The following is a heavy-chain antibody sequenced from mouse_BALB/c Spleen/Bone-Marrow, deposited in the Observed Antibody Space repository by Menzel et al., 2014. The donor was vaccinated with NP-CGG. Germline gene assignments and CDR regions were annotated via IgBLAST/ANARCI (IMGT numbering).Heavy chain of an antibody. Sequence: DVMLVESGGGLVQPGGSLKLSCAASGFDFSRYWMSWVRQAPGKGLEWIGEINPDSSTINYTPSLKDKFIISRDNAKNTLYLQMSEVRSEDTALYYCARQGYYGYSDYWGQGTTLTVSS. CDR2: INPDSSTI. CDR1: GFDFSRYW. J-gene: IGHJ2*01. CDR3: ARQGYYGYSDY. V-gene: IGHV4-1*02. D-gene: IGHD1-2*01.